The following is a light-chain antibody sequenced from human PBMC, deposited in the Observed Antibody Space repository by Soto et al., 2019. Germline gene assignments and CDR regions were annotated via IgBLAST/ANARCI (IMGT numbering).Light chain of an antibody. V-gene: IGKV3-20*01. J-gene: IGKJ2*01. CDR3: QQYGSSYT. CDR2: AAT. Sequence: EVVLTQSPGTLSLSPGERATLSCRASQSVGSNFVAWYQQKTGQPPSLLIYAATARATGVPDRFSGSGSGTDFTLTISSLEPEDSAVDFCQQYGSSYTFGQGTRLELK. CDR1: QSVGSNF.